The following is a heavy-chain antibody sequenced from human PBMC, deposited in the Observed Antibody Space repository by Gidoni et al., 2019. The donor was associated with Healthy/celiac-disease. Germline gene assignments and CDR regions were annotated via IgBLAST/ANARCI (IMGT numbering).Heavy chain of an antibody. CDR2: ISSSSSYR. V-gene: IGHV3-21*01. J-gene: IGHJ4*02. CDR1: GFTFSSYS. D-gene: IGHD6-19*01. CDR3: ARDSVKGVAVN. Sequence: EVQLVESGGGLVKPWGSLRLSCAASGFTFSSYSMNWVRQAPGKGLEGVLCISSSSSYRYYGDSVKGRFTISRDNAKNSLYLQMNSLRAEDTAVYYGARDSVKGVAVNWGQGTLVTVSS.